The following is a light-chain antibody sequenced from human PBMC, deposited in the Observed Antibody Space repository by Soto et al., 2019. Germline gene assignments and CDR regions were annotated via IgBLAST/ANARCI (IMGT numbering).Light chain of an antibody. Sequence: EIVMTQSPGTLSVSPGERATLFCRASQSVRSSLAWYQQKPGQAPRLFIYDASTRATGIPARFSGSGSGTEFTLTISSLQSEDFAVYYYQQYNSWPETFGQGTKVDIK. CDR1: QSVRSS. J-gene: IGKJ1*01. CDR3: QQYNSWPET. V-gene: IGKV3-15*01. CDR2: DAS.